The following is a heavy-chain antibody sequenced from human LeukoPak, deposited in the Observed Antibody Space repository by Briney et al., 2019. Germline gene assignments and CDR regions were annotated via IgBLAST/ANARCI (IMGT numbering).Heavy chain of an antibody. CDR1: GFTFSSYS. CDR2: ISSSSSTI. V-gene: IGHV3-48*01. CDR3: VRQRRYCSGDSCYQRTFDY. Sequence: GGSLRLSCAASGFTFSSYSMNWVRQAPGKGLEWVSYISSSSSTIYYADSVKGRFTISRDNAKNSLYLQMNSLRAEDTAVYYCVRQRRYCSGDSCYQRTFDYWGQGTLVTVSS. J-gene: IGHJ4*02. D-gene: IGHD2-15*01.